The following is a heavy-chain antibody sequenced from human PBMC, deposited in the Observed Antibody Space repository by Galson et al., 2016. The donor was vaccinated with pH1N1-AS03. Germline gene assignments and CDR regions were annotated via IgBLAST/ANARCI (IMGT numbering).Heavy chain of an antibody. CDR3: AKSPGYCSAGSCSDQGYFDS. CDR2: IAATGPT. V-gene: IGHV3-13*01. Sequence: SLRLSCAASGFTVTRNDMHWVRQATGKGLEWVSIIAATGPTHYADSVKGRFTISRDNAKNSLYLQMNSLRGGDTALYYCAKSPGYCSAGSCSDQGYFDSWGQGTLVTVFS. CDR1: GFTVTRND. J-gene: IGHJ4*02. D-gene: IGHD2-15*01.